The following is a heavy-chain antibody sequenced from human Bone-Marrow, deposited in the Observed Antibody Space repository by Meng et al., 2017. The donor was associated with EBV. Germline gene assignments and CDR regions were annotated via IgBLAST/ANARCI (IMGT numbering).Heavy chain of an antibody. CDR2: IIPIFGTA. Sequence: QVQLVPSGDELQKTGSAGTVSCKASGGTFSSYAISWVRQAPGQGLEWMGGIIPIFGTANYAQKFQGRVTITADESTSTAYMELSSLRSEDTAVYYCARSHVGSSSWYEAWDYWGQGTLVTVSS. D-gene: IGHD6-13*01. CDR3: ARSHVGSSSWYEAWDY. CDR1: GGTFSSYA. J-gene: IGHJ4*02. V-gene: IGHV1-69*01.